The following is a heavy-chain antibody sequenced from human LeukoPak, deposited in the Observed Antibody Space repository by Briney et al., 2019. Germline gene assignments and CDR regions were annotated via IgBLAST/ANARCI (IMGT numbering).Heavy chain of an antibody. J-gene: IGHJ3*02. CDR3: ARGIHSSDAFDI. CDR1: GGSISSYY. CDR2: IYYSGST. Sequence: SETLSLTCTVSGGSISSYYWNWILQPPGKGLEWIGYIYYSGSTNYNPSLKSRVTMSIGTSKNQFSLKLSSVTAADTAVYYCARGIHSSDAFDIWGQGTMVTVSS. D-gene: IGHD6-13*01. V-gene: IGHV4-59*01.